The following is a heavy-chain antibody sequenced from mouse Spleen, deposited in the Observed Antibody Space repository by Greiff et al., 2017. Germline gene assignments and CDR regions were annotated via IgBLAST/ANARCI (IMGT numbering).Heavy chain of an antibody. D-gene: IGHD2-4*01. CDR3: ARSTMITAAWFAY. J-gene: IGHJ3*01. V-gene: IGHV1-81*01. CDR1: GYTFTSYG. CDR2: IYPRSGNT. Sequence: QVQLQQSGAELARPGASVKLSCKASGYTFTSYGISWVKQRTGQGLEWIGEIYPRSGNTYYNEKFKGKATLTADKSSSTAYMELRSLTSEDSAVYFCARSTMITAAWFAYWGQGTLVSVSA.